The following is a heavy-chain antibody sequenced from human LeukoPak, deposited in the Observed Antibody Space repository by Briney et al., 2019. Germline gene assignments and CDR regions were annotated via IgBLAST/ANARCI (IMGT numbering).Heavy chain of an antibody. CDR1: GYTFTNYD. CDR3: ASSHPYDSSGIDY. CDR2: MNPNSGNT. Sequence: ASVKVSCKASGYTFTNYDINWVRQATGQGLEWMGWMNPNSGNTGYAQKFQGRVTMTRNTSISTAYMELSSLRSEDTAVYYCASSHPYDSSGIDYWGQGTLVTVSS. J-gene: IGHJ4*02. D-gene: IGHD3-22*01. V-gene: IGHV1-8*01.